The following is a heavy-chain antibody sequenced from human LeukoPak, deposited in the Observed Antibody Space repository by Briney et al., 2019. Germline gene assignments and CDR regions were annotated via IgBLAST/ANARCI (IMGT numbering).Heavy chain of an antibody. CDR3: AKRGVVIRVILVGFHKQAYYFES. Sequence: AGGSLRLSCVVSGITLSNYGMSWVRQAPGKGLEWVAGISDSGGTTNYADSVKGRFTVSRDNPKNTLYLQMNSLRAEDTAVYFCAKRGVVIRVILVGFHKQAYYFESWDQGVLVTVSS. CDR1: GITLSNYG. CDR2: ISDSGGTT. V-gene: IGHV3-23*01. J-gene: IGHJ4*02. D-gene: IGHD3-22*01.